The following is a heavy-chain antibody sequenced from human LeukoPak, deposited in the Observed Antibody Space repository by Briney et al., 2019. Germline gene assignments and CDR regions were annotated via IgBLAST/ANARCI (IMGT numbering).Heavy chain of an antibody. Sequence: PSEPLSLTCTVSSGSISSYYWTWIRQPPGKGLEWIGNIYYSGNTNYNPSLESRVTISVDTSKNQFSLKLRSVTAADTAVYYCARHLPGDDAFDIWGQGTMVTVSS. CDR1: SGSISSYY. CDR3: ARHLPGDDAFDI. J-gene: IGHJ3*02. V-gene: IGHV4-59*01. CDR2: IYYSGNT.